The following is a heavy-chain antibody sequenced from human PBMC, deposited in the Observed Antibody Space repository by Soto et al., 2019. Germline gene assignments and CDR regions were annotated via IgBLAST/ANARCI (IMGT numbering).Heavy chain of an antibody. CDR3: ARENLINSYFDY. CDR1: GFNFRAYA. J-gene: IGHJ4*02. D-gene: IGHD3-10*01. CDR2: ISYDGTNE. V-gene: IGHV3-30-3*01. Sequence: QVQLVDSGGGVVQPGRSLRLSCAASGFNFRAYAMHWVRQAPGKGLEWVALISYDGTNEYYADSVKGRFTISRDNSKHTLYLQMNSLRAEDTAVYYCARENLINSYFDYWAQGTPVTVSS.